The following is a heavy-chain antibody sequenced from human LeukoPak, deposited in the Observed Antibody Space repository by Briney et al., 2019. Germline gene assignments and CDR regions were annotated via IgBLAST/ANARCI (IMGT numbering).Heavy chain of an antibody. V-gene: IGHV4-59*01. CDR2: IYYSGST. CDR1: GGSISSYY. J-gene: IGHJ4*02. D-gene: IGHD3-22*01. CDR3: ARESKYYHDSSGYFEN. Sequence: PSETLSLTCTVSGGSISSYYWSWIRQPPGKGLEWIGYIYYSGSTNYNPSLKSRVTISVDTSKNQFSLKLSSVTAADTAVYYCARESKYYHDSSGYFENWGQGTLVTVSS.